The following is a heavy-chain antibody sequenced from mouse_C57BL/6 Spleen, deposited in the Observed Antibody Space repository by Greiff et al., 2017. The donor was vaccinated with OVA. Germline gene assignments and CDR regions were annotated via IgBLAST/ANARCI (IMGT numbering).Heavy chain of an antibody. J-gene: IGHJ2*01. V-gene: IGHV3-6*01. CDR3: ARDGEYYFDY. CDR1: GYSIPSGYY. Sequence: EVKLQESGPGLVKPSQSLSLTCSVTGYSIPSGYYWNWIRQFPGNKLEWMGSISYDGSNNYNPSLKNRISITRDTSKNQFFLKLNSVTTEDTATYYCARDGEYYFDYWGQGTTLTVSS. CDR2: ISYDGSN.